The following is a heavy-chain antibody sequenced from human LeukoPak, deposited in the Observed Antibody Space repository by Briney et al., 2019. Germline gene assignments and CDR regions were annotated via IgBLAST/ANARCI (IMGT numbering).Heavy chain of an antibody. D-gene: IGHD5-18*01. Sequence: PGGSLRLSCAASGFTFSSYAMHWVRQAPGKGLEWVAVISYDGSNKYYADSVKGRFTISRDNSKNTLYLQMNSLRAEDTAVYYCARDTYSYGYIYYLDYWGQGTLVTVSS. V-gene: IGHV3-30-3*01. CDR3: ARDTYSYGYIYYLDY. CDR2: ISYDGSNK. CDR1: GFTFSSYA. J-gene: IGHJ4*02.